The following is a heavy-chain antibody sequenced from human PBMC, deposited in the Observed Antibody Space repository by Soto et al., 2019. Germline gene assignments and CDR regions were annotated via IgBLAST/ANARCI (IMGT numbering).Heavy chain of an antibody. CDR3: ARDLVRRIGTDYFDY. D-gene: IGHD3-10*02. CDR1: GFTFSSYW. V-gene: IGHV3-7*01. CDR2: KKQDGSEK. J-gene: IGHJ4*02. Sequence: GGSLRLSCAASGFTFSSYWMSWVRQAPGKGLEWVAKKKQDGSEKYYVDSVKGRFTISRDNAKNSLYLQMNSLGAEDTAVYYCARDLVRRIGTDYFDYWGQGTLVTVSS.